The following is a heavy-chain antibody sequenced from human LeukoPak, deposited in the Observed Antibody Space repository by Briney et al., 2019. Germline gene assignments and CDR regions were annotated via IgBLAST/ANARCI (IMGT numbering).Heavy chain of an antibody. V-gene: IGHV3-23*01. J-gene: IGHJ4*02. Sequence: PGGSLRLSCAASGFTFSSYAMSWVRQAPGKGQEWVSAISGRGGSTYYADSVKGRFTISRDNSKNTLYLQMNSLRAEDTAVYYRAKAVKDFRSSTRCYGLDYWGQGTLVTVSS. CDR2: ISGRGGST. CDR1: GFTFSSYA. D-gene: IGHD2-2*01. CDR3: AKAVKDFRSSTRCYGLDY.